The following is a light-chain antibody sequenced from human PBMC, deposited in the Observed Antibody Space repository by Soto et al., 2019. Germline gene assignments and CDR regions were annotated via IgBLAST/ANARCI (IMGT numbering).Light chain of an antibody. J-gene: IGLJ3*02. CDR2: DVS. V-gene: IGLV2-14*01. CDR3: SSYTSSSNLWV. CDR1: SSDVGGYNY. Sequence: QSVLTQPASVSGSPGQSLTISCTGTSSDVGGYNYVSWYQQHPGKAPKLMIYDVSKRPSGVSNRFSGSKSGNTASLTISGLQAEDEADYYCSSYTSSSNLWVFGTGTKLTVL.